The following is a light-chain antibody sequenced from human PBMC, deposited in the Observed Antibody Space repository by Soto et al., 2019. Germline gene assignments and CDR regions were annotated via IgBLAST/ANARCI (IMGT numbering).Light chain of an antibody. J-gene: IGLJ2*01. CDR3: ASYTIINTLVV. Sequence: QSALTQPASVSGSPGQSVAISCAGTSSDIGLYNYVSWYQQHPGRAPKLIIYEVTTRPSGISARFSGSKSGNTASLTISGLQPEDEADYYCASYTIINTLVVFGGGTKLTVL. V-gene: IGLV2-14*01. CDR1: SSDIGLYNY. CDR2: EVT.